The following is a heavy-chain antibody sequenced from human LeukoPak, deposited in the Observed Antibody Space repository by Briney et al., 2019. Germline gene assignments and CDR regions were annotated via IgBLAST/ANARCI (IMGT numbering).Heavy chain of an antibody. CDR3: AKDQLIIPGAFDI. CDR2: ISGSGGST. J-gene: IGHJ3*02. V-gene: IGHV3-23*01. CDR1: GFTFSSYA. D-gene: IGHD3-16*01. Sequence: QPGGSLRLSCAASGFTFSSYAMSWVRQAPGKGLEWVSAISGSGGSTYYADSVKGRFTISRDNSKNTLYLQMNGLRAEDTAVYYCAKDQLIIPGAFDIWGQGTMVTVSS.